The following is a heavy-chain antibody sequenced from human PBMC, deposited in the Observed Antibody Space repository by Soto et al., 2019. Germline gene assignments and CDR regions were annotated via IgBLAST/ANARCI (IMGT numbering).Heavy chain of an antibody. CDR2: ISNSGGST. CDR3: ATGRFCGGECYLYGMEV. Sequence: EVQLVESGGDLVQPGGSLRLSCAASGFTFTTYPMFWVRQAPGKGLEYVSSISNSGGSTYYANSVQGRFSISRDNSENMLYIQMGSLRAEDTAVYYCATGRFCGGECYLYGMEVWGQGTTVSVSS. CDR1: GFTFTTYP. J-gene: IGHJ6*02. V-gene: IGHV3-64*01. D-gene: IGHD2-21*01.